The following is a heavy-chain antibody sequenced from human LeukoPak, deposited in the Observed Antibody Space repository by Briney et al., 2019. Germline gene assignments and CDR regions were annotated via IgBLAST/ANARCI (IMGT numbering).Heavy chain of an antibody. CDR2: ISASGGST. Sequence: GGSLRLSCAASGFTFSSYAMSWVRQAPGKGLEWVSAISASGGSTYYADSVKGRFTISRDNSKNTLYLQMNSLRAEDTAVYYCAKVPPSYSSSSSPYFDYWGQGTLVTVSS. J-gene: IGHJ4*02. CDR1: GFTFSSYA. V-gene: IGHV3-23*01. D-gene: IGHD6-13*01. CDR3: AKVPPSYSSSSSPYFDY.